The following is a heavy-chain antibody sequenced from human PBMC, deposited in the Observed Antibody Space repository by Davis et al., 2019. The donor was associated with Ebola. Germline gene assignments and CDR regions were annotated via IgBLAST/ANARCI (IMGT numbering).Heavy chain of an antibody. CDR3: ARGIAYCTGSVSCNQAGMDV. CDR1: GSILSCYR. D-gene: IGHD2-8*02. CDR2: IKSDGSST. J-gene: IGHJ6*02. Sequence: GESPITSCASPGSILSCYRLHLDRQAPGKGLVWVSRIKSDGSSTSYADPLKGRFTISGDNAKNTLYLQMSSVRAEDTAVYYCARGIAYCTGSVSCNQAGMDVWGQGTTVTVSS. V-gene: IGHV3-74*01.